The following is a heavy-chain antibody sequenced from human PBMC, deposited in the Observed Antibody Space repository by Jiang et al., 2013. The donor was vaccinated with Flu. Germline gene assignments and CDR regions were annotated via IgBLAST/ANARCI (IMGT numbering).Heavy chain of an antibody. J-gene: IGHJ5*02. V-gene: IGHV1-18*01. CDR1: GYTFTDYG. Sequence: SGAEVKKPGASVKVSCKASGYTFTDYGISWVRQAPGQGLEWMGWISAYNGNTNYAQKFQGRVTMTTDTSTSTAYMELRSLRSDDTAVYYCARERHCASTSCYMGVGWFDPWGQGTLVTVSS. CDR3: ARERHCASTSCYMGVGWFDP. CDR2: ISAYNGNT. D-gene: IGHD2-2*02.